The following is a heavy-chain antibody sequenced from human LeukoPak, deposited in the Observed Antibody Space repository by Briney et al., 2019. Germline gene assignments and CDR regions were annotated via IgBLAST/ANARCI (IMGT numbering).Heavy chain of an antibody. CDR1: GGTFSSYA. V-gene: IGHV1-69*05. Sequence: SVKVSCKASGGTFSSYAISWVRQAPGQGLEWMGGIIPIFGTANYAQKFQGRVTITTSESTSTAYMELSSLRSEDTAVYYCARAWAACGGDCYSLFGFDYWGQGTLVTVSS. D-gene: IGHD2-21*02. J-gene: IGHJ4*02. CDR3: ARAWAACGGDCYSLFGFDY. CDR2: IIPIFGTA.